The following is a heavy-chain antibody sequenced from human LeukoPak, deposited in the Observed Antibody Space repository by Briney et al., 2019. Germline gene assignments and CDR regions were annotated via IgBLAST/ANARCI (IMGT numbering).Heavy chain of an antibody. CDR2: IESKTVSGTT. CDR3: TRDEGDDYFDN. J-gene: IGHJ4*02. V-gene: IGHV3-15*04. CDR1: GFPFSDAW. Sequence: GGSLRLSCAASGFPFSDAWMSWVRQAPGKGLEWVGRIESKTVSGTTEYAAPVKGRFTISRDDSKNTLYLQMNSLKTEDTAVYYCTRDEGDDYFDNWGQGTLVTVFS. D-gene: IGHD3-16*01.